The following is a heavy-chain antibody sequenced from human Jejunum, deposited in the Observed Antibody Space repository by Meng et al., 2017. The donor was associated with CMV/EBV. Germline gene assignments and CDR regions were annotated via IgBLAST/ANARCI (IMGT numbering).Heavy chain of an antibody. J-gene: IGHJ4*02. D-gene: IGHD1-14*01. CDR3: ARHPGLEDYFFGY. V-gene: IGHV1-3*01. CDR2: INAGNGKR. CDR1: GYTFVSYT. Sequence: CKTSGYTFVSYTLQWLRQAPGQTLEWRGSINAGNGKRQDSENLQGRVISARDTSASATYMELRSLRSEDTAVYYCARHPGLEDYFFGYWGQGTLVTVSS.